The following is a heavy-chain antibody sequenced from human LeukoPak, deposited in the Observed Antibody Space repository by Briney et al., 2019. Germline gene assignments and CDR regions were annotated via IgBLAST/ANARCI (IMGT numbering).Heavy chain of an antibody. Sequence: GRSLRLSCAASGFTFDDYAMHWVRQAPGKGLEWVSGISWNSGSIGYADSVKGRFTISRDNAKNSLYLQMNSLRAEDTALYYCARGIAAAAPYYGMDVWGQGTTVTVSS. CDR3: ARGIAAAAPYYGMDV. D-gene: IGHD6-13*01. V-gene: IGHV3-9*01. CDR2: ISWNSGSI. CDR1: GFTFDDYA. J-gene: IGHJ6*02.